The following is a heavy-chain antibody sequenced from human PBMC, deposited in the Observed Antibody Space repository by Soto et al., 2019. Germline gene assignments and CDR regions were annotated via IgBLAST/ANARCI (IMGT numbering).Heavy chain of an antibody. V-gene: IGHV3-30-3*01. D-gene: IGHD2-2*01. CDR2: ISHDGSNK. CDR3: ARVRGGGIVLVPAAMSSFYGMDV. CDR1: GFTFSSYA. Sequence: QVQLVESGGGVVQPGRSLRLSCAASGFTFSSYAMHWVRQAPGKGLEWVAVISHDGSNKYYADSVKGRFTISRDNSKNTRYLPMKSLRAEDTAVYYCARVRGGGIVLVPAAMSSFYGMDVWGQGTTVTVSS. J-gene: IGHJ6*02.